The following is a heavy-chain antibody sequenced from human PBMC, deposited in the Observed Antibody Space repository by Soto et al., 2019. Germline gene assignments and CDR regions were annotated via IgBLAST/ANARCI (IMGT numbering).Heavy chain of an antibody. CDR1: GGTFSSYA. D-gene: IGHD3-22*01. V-gene: IGHV1-69*13. Sequence: VASVKVSCKASGGTFSSYAISWVRQAPGQGLEWMGGIIPIFGTANYAQKFQGRVTITADESTSTAYMELSSLRSEDTAVYYCASCLGPVVVINPFDYWGQGTLVTVSS. CDR3: ASCLGPVVVINPFDY. CDR2: IIPIFGTA. J-gene: IGHJ4*02.